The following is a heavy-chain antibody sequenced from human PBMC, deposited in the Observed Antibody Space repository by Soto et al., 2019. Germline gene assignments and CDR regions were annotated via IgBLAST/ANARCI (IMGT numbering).Heavy chain of an antibody. CDR2: IYYSGST. CDR1: GGSISSSSYY. V-gene: IGHV4-39*01. D-gene: IGHD6-13*01. Sequence: SETLSLTCTVSGGSISSSSYYWGWIRQPPGKGLEWIGSIYYSGSTYYNPSLKSRVTISVDTSKNQFSLKLSSVTAADTAVYYCARLDSSWYVDHPGNYYYYMDVWGKGTTVTVSS. CDR3: ARLDSSWYVDHPGNYYYYMDV. J-gene: IGHJ6*03.